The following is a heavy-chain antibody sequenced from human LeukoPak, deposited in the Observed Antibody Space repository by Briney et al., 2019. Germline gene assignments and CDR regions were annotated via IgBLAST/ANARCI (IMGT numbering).Heavy chain of an antibody. J-gene: IGHJ6*04. CDR1: GYTFTSYA. Sequence: ASVKVSCKASGYTFTSYAMHWVRQAPGQRLEWMGWINAGNGNTKYSQKFQGRVTITRDTSASTACMELSSLRSEDTAVYYCASGILTGYPKYYYYGMDVWGKGTTVTVSS. V-gene: IGHV1-3*01. D-gene: IGHD3-9*01. CDR2: INAGNGNT. CDR3: ASGILTGYPKYYYYGMDV.